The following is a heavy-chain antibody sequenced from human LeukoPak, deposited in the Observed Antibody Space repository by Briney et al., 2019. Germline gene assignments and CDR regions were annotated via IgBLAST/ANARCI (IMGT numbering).Heavy chain of an antibody. Sequence: SETLSLTCTVSGDSVSSDYWSCIRQPPGKGLEWIAYISYSGNTNYNPSLKSRVTISVDTSRNQVSLKLKSVTAADTAVFYCARHNPKSLGNFDYWGRGTLVSVSS. D-gene: IGHD1-14*01. CDR2: ISYSGNT. V-gene: IGHV4-59*08. CDR3: ARHNPKSLGNFDY. J-gene: IGHJ4*02. CDR1: GDSVSSDY.